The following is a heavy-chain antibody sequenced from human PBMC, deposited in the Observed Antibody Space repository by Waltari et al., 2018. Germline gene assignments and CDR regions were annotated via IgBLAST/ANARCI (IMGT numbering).Heavy chain of an antibody. V-gene: IGHV3-21*01. CDR3: ARDRGDYFDY. CDR2: ISSSSSYI. J-gene: IGHJ4*02. CDR1: GFTFSSYS. Sequence: EVQLVESGGGLVKPGGSLRLSCAASGFTFSSYSMNWVRQAPGKGLEWVSSISSSSSYIYYADSVKGRFTISRDNAKNSLYVQMNSLRAEDTAVYYCARDRGDYFDYWGQGTLVTVSS. D-gene: IGHD6-25*01.